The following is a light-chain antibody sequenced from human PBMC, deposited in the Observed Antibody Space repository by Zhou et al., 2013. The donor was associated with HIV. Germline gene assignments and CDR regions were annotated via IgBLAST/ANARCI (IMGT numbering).Light chain of an antibody. CDR3: QQYGNFPGVT. J-gene: IGKJ4*01. V-gene: IGKV3-20*01. CDR2: GAS. CDR1: QSVSGNY. Sequence: EIVLTQSPDTLSLSPGERVTLSCRAGQSVSGNYLAWYQQKPGQSPRLLIYGASSRVTGIPDRFSGSGSGTDFTLKINRLEPEDFAVYYCQQYGNFPGVTFGGGTKVEIK.